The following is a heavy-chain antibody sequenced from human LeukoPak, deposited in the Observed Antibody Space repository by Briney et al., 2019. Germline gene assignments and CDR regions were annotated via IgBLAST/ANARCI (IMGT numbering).Heavy chain of an antibody. CDR2: LYYNGGT. V-gene: IGHV4-59*01. J-gene: IGHJ3*02. Sequence: SETLSLTCTVSGGSISNYYWSWIRQPPGKGLEWIGYLYYNGGTNYNPSLKSRVTISVDTSKNQFSLKLNSVTAADTAVYYCARGVRSGYTGYDDAFDIWGQGTTVTVSS. D-gene: IGHD5-12*01. CDR3: ARGVRSGYTGYDDAFDI. CDR1: GGSISNYY.